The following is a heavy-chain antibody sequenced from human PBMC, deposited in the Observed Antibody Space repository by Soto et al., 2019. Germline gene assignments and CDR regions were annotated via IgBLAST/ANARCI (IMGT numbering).Heavy chain of an antibody. V-gene: IGHV4-59*01. Sequence: SETLFLTCTVSGGSISSYYWSWIRQPPGKGLEWIGYIYYSGSTNYNPSLKSRVTISVDTSKNQFSLKLSSVTAADTAVYYCARFRFPTPFDYWGQGTLVTVSS. CDR2: IYYSGST. CDR3: ARFRFPTPFDY. J-gene: IGHJ4*02. CDR1: GGSISSYY. D-gene: IGHD3-3*01.